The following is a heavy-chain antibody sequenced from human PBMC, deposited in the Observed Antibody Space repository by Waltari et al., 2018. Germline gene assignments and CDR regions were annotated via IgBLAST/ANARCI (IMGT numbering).Heavy chain of an antibody. CDR1: GFTFSCYT. D-gene: IGHD6-13*01. V-gene: IGHV3-30*04. CDR3: ARETYSSRALDN. J-gene: IGHJ4*02. CDR2: ISFDVSTK. Sequence: QVQLVESGGGVVQPGGSLRLPFAASGFTFSCYTMHWVRQAPGRGLEWVGLISFDVSTKDYVEPVKGRFTISRDNSRNTVHLEMDNLRSDDTALYYCARETYSSRALDNWGQGTLVTVSS.